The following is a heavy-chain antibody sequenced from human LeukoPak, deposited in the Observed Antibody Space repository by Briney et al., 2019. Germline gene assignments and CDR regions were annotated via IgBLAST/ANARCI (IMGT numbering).Heavy chain of an antibody. CDR1: GFTFSSYA. CDR2: ISGSGGST. V-gene: IGHV3-23*01. D-gene: IGHD1-26*01. J-gene: IGHJ4*02. Sequence: GGSLRLSCAASGFTFSSYAMSWVRQAPGKGLEWVSAISGSGGSTYYADSVKGRFTISRDNFKNTLYLQMNSLRAEDTAVYYCAKHFVGATSFDYWGQGTLVTVSS. CDR3: AKHFVGATSFDY.